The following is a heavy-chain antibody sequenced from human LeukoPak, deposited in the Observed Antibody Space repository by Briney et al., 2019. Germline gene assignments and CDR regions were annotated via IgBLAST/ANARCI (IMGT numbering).Heavy chain of an antibody. D-gene: IGHD5-12*01. J-gene: IGHJ4*02. CDR2: IGSNGRNT. CDR3: ARARGYLDY. Sequence: PGGSLRLSCAASGFSFSSYAMHWVRQAPGKGLEYVSAIGSNGRNTYYADTVKGRFTISRDNSKNTLYLQMDSLRAEDMAVYYCARARGYLDYWGQGTLVTVSS. CDR1: GFSFSSYA. V-gene: IGHV3-64*02.